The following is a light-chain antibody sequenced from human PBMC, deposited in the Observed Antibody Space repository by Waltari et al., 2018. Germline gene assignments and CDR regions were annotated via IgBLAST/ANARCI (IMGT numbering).Light chain of an antibody. CDR3: SSFTTSSTVV. V-gene: IGLV2-14*03. Sequence: QSALTQPASVSGSPGQSITISCTGTSSDVGGYNYVPWYQHHPGKVSKLIIFDVRKRPSGVSNRFSGSKSGNTASLTVSGLQTEGEADYYCSSFTTSSTVVFGGGTKLTVL. CDR2: DVR. CDR1: SSDVGGYNY. J-gene: IGLJ2*01.